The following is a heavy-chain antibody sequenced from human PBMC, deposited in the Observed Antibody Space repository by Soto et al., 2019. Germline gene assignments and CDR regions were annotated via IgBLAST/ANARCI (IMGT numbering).Heavy chain of an antibody. CDR3: ARSYIAVAGTGWFDP. J-gene: IGHJ5*02. Sequence: GASVKVSCKASGYTFTSYARHWVRQAPGQRLEWMGWINAGNGNTKYSQKFQGRVTITRDTSASTAYMELSSLRSEDTAVYYCARSYIAVAGTGWFDPWGQGTLVTVSS. CDR1: GYTFTSYA. CDR2: INAGNGNT. D-gene: IGHD6-19*01. V-gene: IGHV1-3*01.